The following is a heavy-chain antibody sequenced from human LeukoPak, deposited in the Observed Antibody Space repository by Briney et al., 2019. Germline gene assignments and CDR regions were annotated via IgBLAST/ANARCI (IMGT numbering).Heavy chain of an antibody. CDR2: INAGNGNT. CDR3: ARVSSSSWYGGLDY. J-gene: IGHJ4*02. V-gene: IGHV1-3*03. Sequence: GASVKVSCKASGYTFTSYYMHWVRQAPGQRLEWMGWINAGNGNTKYSQEFQGRVTITRDTSASTAYMELSSLRSEGMAVYYCARVSSSSWYGGLDYWGQGTLVTVSS. CDR1: GYTFTSYY. D-gene: IGHD6-13*01.